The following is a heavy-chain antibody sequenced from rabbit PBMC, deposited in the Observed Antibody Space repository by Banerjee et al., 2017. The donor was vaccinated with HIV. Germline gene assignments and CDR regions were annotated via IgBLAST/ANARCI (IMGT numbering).Heavy chain of an antibody. Sequence: QSLEESGGGLVKPGASLTLTCTASGFSFSSGYDMCWVRQAPGKGLEWIGCIYIGYSGTTDYASWAKGRFTISKTSSTTVTLQMTSLTAADTATYFCARNPADGSSGNLWGPGTLVTVS. V-gene: IGHV1S40*01. CDR3: ARNPADGSSGNL. CDR1: GFSFSSGYD. CDR2: IYIGYSGTT. D-gene: IGHD1-1*01. J-gene: IGHJ4*01.